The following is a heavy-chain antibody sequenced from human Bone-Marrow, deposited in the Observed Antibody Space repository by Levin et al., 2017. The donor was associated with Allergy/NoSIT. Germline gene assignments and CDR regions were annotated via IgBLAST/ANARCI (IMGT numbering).Heavy chain of an antibody. Sequence: PSETLSLTCAVYGGSFSGYYWSWIRQPPGKGLEWIGEINHSGSTNYNPSLKSRVTISVDTSKNQFSLKLSSVTAADTAVYYCARIGEYYYVPKWKDPINDAFDIWGQGTMVTVSS. CDR1: GGSFSGYY. CDR3: ARIGEYYYVPKWKDPINDAFDI. V-gene: IGHV4-34*01. D-gene: IGHD3-10*02. J-gene: IGHJ3*02. CDR2: INHSGST.